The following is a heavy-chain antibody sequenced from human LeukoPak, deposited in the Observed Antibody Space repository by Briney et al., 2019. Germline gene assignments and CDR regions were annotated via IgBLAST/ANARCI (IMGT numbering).Heavy chain of an antibody. D-gene: IGHD3-22*01. J-gene: IGHJ4*02. CDR1: GFTFSSYE. CDR2: ISSSGSTI. CDR3: ATGSGYQSDY. Sequence: GGSLRLSCAASGFTFSSYEMSWVREAPGKGLEWVSYISSSGSTIYYADSVKGRFTISRDNAKNSLYLQMNSLRAEDTAVYYCATGSGYQSDYWGQGTLVTVSS. V-gene: IGHV3-48*03.